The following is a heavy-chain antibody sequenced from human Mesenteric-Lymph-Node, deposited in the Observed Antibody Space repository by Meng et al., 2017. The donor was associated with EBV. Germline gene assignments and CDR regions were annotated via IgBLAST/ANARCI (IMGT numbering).Heavy chain of an antibody. CDR2: ISPYHGNT. Sequence: QCQLVQSGAEVKKPVASVKGSCKASGYTFTNYGINGVRQAPGQGIEWMGEISPYHGNTYSAQKFQGRVTMTTDTSTDTAYIELRSLRSDDTAVYSCARDGSGDGYTFDYWGQGTLVTVSS. V-gene: IGHV1-18*01. CDR3: ARDGSGDGYTFDY. J-gene: IGHJ4*02. D-gene: IGHD5-24*01. CDR1: GYTFTNYG.